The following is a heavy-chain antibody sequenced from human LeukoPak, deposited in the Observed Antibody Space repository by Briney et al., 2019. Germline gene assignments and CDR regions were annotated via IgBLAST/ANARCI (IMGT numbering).Heavy chain of an antibody. D-gene: IGHD6-19*01. CDR2: INPNSGGT. J-gene: IGHJ4*02. Sequence: ASVKVSCKASGYTFTGYYMHWVRQAPGQWLEWMGWINPNSGGTNYAQKFQGRVTMTRDTSISTAYMELSRLRSDDTAVYYCARGPRGIAVAAVDYWGQGTLVTVSS. V-gene: IGHV1-2*02. CDR3: ARGPRGIAVAAVDY. CDR1: GYTFTGYY.